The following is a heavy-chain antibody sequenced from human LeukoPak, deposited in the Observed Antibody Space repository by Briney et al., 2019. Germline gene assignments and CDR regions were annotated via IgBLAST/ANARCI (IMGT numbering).Heavy chain of an antibody. V-gene: IGHV3-30*03. CDR1: GFTFSSYS. CDR2: ISYDGSNK. Sequence: GGSLRLSCAASGFTFSSYSMHWVPQAPGKGREWVAVISYDGSNKYYADSLKDRFTISRDNSKNTLYLQMSSLRTEDTAVYYCAALSGSYYVDTDYWGQGTLVTVSS. D-gene: IGHD1-26*01. CDR3: AALSGSYYVDTDY. J-gene: IGHJ4*02.